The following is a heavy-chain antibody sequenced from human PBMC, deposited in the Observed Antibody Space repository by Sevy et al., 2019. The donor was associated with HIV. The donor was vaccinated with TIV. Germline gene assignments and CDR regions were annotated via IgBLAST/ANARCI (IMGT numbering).Heavy chain of an antibody. V-gene: IGHV4-34*01. CDR2: INHSGST. CDR3: ARGRAFDI. J-gene: IGHJ3*02. Sequence: SETLSLTCAVYGGSFSGYYWSWIRQPPGKGLEWIGEINHSGSTNYNPSLKSRVTISVETSKNQLPLKLSSVTAADTDVYYCARGRAFDIWGQGKMVTVSS. CDR1: GGSFSGYY.